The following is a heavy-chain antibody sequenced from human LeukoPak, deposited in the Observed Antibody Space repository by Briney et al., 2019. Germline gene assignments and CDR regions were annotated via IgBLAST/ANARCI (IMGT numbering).Heavy chain of an antibody. V-gene: IGHV3-33*01. CDR3: ARDYYGSGSPMIYNWFDP. D-gene: IGHD3-10*01. CDR1: GFTFSSYG. Sequence: PGRSLRLSCAASGFTFSSYGMHWVRQAPGKGLEWVAVIWYDGSNKYYADSVKGRFTISRDNSKNTLYLQMNSLRAEDTPVYYCARDYYGSGSPMIYNWFDPWGQGTLVTVSS. CDR2: IWYDGSNK. J-gene: IGHJ5*02.